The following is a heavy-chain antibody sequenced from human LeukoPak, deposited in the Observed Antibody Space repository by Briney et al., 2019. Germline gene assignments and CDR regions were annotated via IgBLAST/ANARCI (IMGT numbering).Heavy chain of an antibody. CDR1: GGPFSGYY. CDR3: ARRETYSSSSSGKRNWFDP. D-gene: IGHD6-13*01. CDR2: INHSGST. V-gene: IGHV4-34*01. Sequence: SETLSLTCAVYGGPFSGYYWSWIRQPPGKGLEWIGEINHSGSTNYNPSLKSRVTISVDTSKNQFSLKLSSVTAADTAVYYCARRETYSSSSSGKRNWFDPRGQGTLVTVSS. J-gene: IGHJ5*02.